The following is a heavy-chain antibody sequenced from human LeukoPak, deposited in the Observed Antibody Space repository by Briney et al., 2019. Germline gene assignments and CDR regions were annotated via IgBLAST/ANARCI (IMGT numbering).Heavy chain of an antibody. CDR2: VTSDGSNT. D-gene: IGHD6-13*01. J-gene: IGHJ5*02. Sequence: GGSLRLSCAASGFTLRRHYMHWVRQAPGKGLVWVSRVTSDGSNTSYADSVKGRFTVSRDNAKNTLYPEMNSLRAEDTAVYYCARVSRQQPIVGGFDPWGQGTLVTVSS. V-gene: IGHV3-74*01. CDR1: GFTLRRHY. CDR3: ARVSRQQPIVGGFDP.